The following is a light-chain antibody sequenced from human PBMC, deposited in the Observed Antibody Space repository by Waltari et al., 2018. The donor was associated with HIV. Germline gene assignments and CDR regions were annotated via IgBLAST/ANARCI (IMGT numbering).Light chain of an antibody. J-gene: IGKJ4*01. V-gene: IGKV3-11*01. Sequence: EVVLTQSPATLSLSPGERATLSCRARQSVGDNLAWYQQKPGQAPRLLLYAASNRATGIPATFRGSGSGTDFTLTISSLEPEDYAVYYCQRRSNWRRSGLTFGGGTKVEIK. CDR3: QRRSNWRRSGLT. CDR2: AAS. CDR1: QSVGDN.